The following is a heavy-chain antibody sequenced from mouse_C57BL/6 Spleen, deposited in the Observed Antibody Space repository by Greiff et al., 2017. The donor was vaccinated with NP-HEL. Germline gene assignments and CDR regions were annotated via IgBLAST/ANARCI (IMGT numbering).Heavy chain of an antibody. Sequence: DVQLVESGGGLVKPGGSLKLSCAASGFTFSDYGMHWVRQAPEKGLEWVAYISSGSSTIYYADTVKGRFTISRDNAKNTLFLQMTSRGSEDTAMYYCASRGVTTHYYAMDYWGQGTSVTVSS. CDR3: ASRGVTTHYYAMDY. V-gene: IGHV5-17*01. J-gene: IGHJ4*01. D-gene: IGHD2-2*01. CDR2: ISSGSSTI. CDR1: GFTFSDYG.